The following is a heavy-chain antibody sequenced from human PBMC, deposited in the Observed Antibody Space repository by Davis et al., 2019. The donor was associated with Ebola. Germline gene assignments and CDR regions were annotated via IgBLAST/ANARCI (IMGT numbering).Heavy chain of an antibody. J-gene: IGHJ5*02. Sequence: ASVKVSCKASGYTFTSYGISWVRQAPGQGLEWMGWISVKSGNTNYARKLQGRVTMTTDTSTTTAYMELSSLRSEDTAAYYCARGRTVTGTRGLSWFDPWGQGALVTVSS. V-gene: IGHV1-18*01. CDR1: GYTFTSYG. D-gene: IGHD6-19*01. CDR2: ISVKSGNT. CDR3: ARGRTVTGTRGLSWFDP.